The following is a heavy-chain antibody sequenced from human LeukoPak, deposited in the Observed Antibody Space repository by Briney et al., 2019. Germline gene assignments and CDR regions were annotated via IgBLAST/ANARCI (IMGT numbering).Heavy chain of an antibody. CDR3: ARERYYYDSSGYYYYYYGMDV. CDR2: IWYDGSNK. J-gene: IGHJ6*02. CDR1: GFTFSSYG. V-gene: IGHV3-33*01. D-gene: IGHD3-22*01. Sequence: QAGGSLRLSCAASGFTFSSYGMHWVRQAPGKGLEWVAVIWYDGSNKYYADSVKGRFTISRDNSKNTLYLQMNSLRAEDTAVYYCARERYYYDSSGYYYYYYGMDVWGQGTTVTVSS.